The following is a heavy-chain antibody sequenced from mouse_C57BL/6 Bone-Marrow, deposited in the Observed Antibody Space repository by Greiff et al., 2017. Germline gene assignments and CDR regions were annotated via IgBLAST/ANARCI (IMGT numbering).Heavy chain of an antibody. J-gene: IGHJ2*01. Sequence: VQLQQSGPELVKPGASVKISCKASGYTFTDYYMNWVKQSHGKSLEWIGDINPNNGGTSYNQKFKGKATLTVDKSSSPAYMELRSLTSEDSAVYYCARRDYDYDDFDYWGQGTTLTVSS. V-gene: IGHV1-26*01. CDR2: INPNNGGT. CDR3: ARRDYDYDDFDY. D-gene: IGHD2-4*01. CDR1: GYTFTDYY.